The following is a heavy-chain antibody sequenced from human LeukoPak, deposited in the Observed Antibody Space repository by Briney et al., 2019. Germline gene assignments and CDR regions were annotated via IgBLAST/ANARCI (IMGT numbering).Heavy chain of an antibody. Sequence: GASVKVSCKASGYTFTSYGISWVRQAPGQGLEWMGWITPSGGTNYPQKFQGRVAITRDTSITTAYMDLSRLTSDDTAVYYCARDRYGDGFAHFDYWGQGALVTVSP. CDR3: ARDRYGDGFAHFDY. J-gene: IGHJ4*02. D-gene: IGHD5-24*01. CDR1: GYTFTSYG. V-gene: IGHV1-2*02. CDR2: ITPSGGT.